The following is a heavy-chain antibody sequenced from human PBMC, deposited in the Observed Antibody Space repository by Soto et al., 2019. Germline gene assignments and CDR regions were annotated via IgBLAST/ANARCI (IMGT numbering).Heavy chain of an antibody. V-gene: IGHV3-15*07. Sequence: EVQLVESGGGLVKPGGSLRLSCAASGFSFSNAWMNWVRQAPGKGLEWVGRIKRKIDGEATDYAGPVKGRFTVFRDDSQRAIYLQMNSLKGDDTAVDYCTTGSVEGVWGQGTTVTVS. J-gene: IGHJ6*02. CDR2: IKRKIDGEAT. D-gene: IGHD2-15*01. CDR1: GFSFSNAW. CDR3: TTGSVEGV.